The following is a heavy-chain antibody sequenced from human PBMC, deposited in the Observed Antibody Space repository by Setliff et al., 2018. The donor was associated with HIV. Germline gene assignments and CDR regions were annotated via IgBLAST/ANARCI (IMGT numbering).Heavy chain of an antibody. Sequence: SETLSLTCTVSGFSVKSAFYWGWIRQTPGEGLEWIGSIYHSGTTYYNPSLARRATLSLDTSKNQFSLRLSSVTAADTAIYYCARVRGVDPLLVTASDAFSIWGQGTMVT. D-gene: IGHD2-21*02. J-gene: IGHJ3*02. V-gene: IGHV4-38-2*02. CDR3: ARVRGVDPLLVTASDAFSI. CDR1: GFSVKSAFY. CDR2: IYHSGTT.